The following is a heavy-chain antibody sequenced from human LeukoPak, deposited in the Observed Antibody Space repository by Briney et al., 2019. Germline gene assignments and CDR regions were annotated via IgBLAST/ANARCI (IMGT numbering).Heavy chain of an antibody. CDR1: GGSISSSSYY. J-gene: IGHJ3*02. V-gene: IGHV4-39*01. CDR2: IYYSGST. D-gene: IGHD5-12*01. CDR3: ASPPGGPVDIVAREDVFDI. Sequence: PSETLSLTCTVSGGSISSSSYYWGWIRQPPGKGLEWIGSIYYSGSTYYNPSLKSRVTISVDTSKNQFSLKLSSVTAADTAVYYCASPPGGPVDIVAREDVFDIWGQGKMVTVSS.